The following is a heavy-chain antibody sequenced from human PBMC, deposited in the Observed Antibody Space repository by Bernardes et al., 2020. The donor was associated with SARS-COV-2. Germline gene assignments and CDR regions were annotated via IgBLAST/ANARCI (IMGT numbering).Heavy chain of an antibody. CDR1: GFTFSDHG. J-gene: IGHJ4*02. CDR3: ANDILTGAYGMDV. V-gene: IGHV3-30*18. D-gene: IGHD3-9*01. Sequence: GGSLRLSCAASGFTFSDHGMHWVRQAPGKGLEWVALISYDESDKNYADSVRGRFTISRDNSKNTLYLQMNSLRVEDTAMYYCANDILTGAYGMDVWGQGTLVTVSS. CDR2: ISYDESDK.